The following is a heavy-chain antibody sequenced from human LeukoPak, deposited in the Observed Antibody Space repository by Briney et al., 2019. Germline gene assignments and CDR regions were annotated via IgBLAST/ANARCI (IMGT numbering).Heavy chain of an antibody. J-gene: IGHJ6*02. CDR2: INPNSGGT. V-gene: IGHV1-2*04. CDR3: ARDLGGSYYAYYYGMDV. CDR1: GYTFTGYY. D-gene: IGHD1-26*01. Sequence: GASVKVSCKASGYTFTGYYMHWVRQAPGQGLEWMGWINPNSGGTNYAQRFQGWVTMTRDTSISTAYMELSRLRSDDTAVYYCARDLGGSYYAYYYGMDVWGQGTTVTVSS.